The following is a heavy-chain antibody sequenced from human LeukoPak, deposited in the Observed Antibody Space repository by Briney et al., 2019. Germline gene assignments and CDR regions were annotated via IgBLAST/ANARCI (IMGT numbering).Heavy chain of an antibody. D-gene: IGHD4-17*01. V-gene: IGHV4-59*08. CDR1: GGSISNYY. CDR2: IYYSGST. Sequence: PSETLSLTCTVSGGSISNYYWSWIRQPPEKGLEWIGYIYYSGSTNYNPSLKSRLTISVDTSKNQFSLKLSSVTAADTAVYYCAGSYGDYITGAYAFDVWGQGTMVTVSS. J-gene: IGHJ3*01. CDR3: AGSYGDYITGAYAFDV.